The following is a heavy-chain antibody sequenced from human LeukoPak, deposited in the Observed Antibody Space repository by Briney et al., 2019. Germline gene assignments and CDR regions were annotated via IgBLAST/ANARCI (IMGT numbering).Heavy chain of an antibody. V-gene: IGHV1-69*06. D-gene: IGHD1-26*01. J-gene: IGHJ4*02. CDR2: IIPIFGTA. Sequence: SVKVSCKASGYTFTSYGISWVRQAPGQGLEWMGGIIPIFGTANYAQKFQGRVTITADKSTSTAYMELSSLRSEDTAVYYCARSLVGATVNFDYWGQATLVTVSS. CDR1: GYTFTSYG. CDR3: ARSLVGATVNFDY.